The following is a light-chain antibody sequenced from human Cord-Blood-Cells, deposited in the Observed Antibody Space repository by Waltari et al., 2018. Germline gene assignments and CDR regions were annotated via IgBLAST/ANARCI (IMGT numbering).Light chain of an antibody. CDR1: SSDVGGYNY. J-gene: IGLJ3*02. Sequence: QSALTQPASVSGSPGQSITISCPGTSSDVGGYNYVSWYQQHPGKAPKLMIYDVSKRPSGVSNRFSGSKSGNTASLTISGLQAEDEADYYCSSYTSSSTFEVFGGGTKLTVL. CDR2: DVS. V-gene: IGLV2-14*01. CDR3: SSYTSSSTFEV.